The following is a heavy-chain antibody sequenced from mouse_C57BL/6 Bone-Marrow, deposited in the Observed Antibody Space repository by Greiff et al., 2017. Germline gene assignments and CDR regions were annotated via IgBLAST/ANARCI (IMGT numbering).Heavy chain of an antibody. Sequence: QVQLQQSGAELARPGASVKLSCKASGYTFTSYGISWVKQRTGQGLEWIGEIYPRSGNTYYNEKFKGKATLTADKSSSTAYMELRRLPSEASAVFFCARSLFITTVVAPFAYWGQGTLVTVSA. D-gene: IGHD1-1*01. CDR2: IYPRSGNT. V-gene: IGHV1-81*01. J-gene: IGHJ3*01. CDR3: ARSLFITTVVAPFAY. CDR1: GYTFTSYG.